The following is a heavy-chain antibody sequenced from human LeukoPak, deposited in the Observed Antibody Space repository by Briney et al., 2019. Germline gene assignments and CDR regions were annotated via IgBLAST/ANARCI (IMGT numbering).Heavy chain of an antibody. Sequence: GESLRISCKGSGYTFSSYWIGWVGQMPGKGLEWMGIIYPGDSDTRYSPSLQGQVTISVDTSIGTAYLQWSSLKASDAAIYYCARQNDFRLDYWGQGTLVTVSS. D-gene: IGHD3-3*01. CDR3: ARQNDFRLDY. CDR2: IYPGDSDT. CDR1: GYTFSSYW. J-gene: IGHJ4*02. V-gene: IGHV5-51*01.